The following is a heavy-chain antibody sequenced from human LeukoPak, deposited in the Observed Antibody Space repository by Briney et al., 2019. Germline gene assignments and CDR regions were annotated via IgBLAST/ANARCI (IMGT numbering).Heavy chain of an antibody. J-gene: IGHJ4*02. CDR3: GKTSGYSYDY. Sequence: PRGSLSLSCVASGFTFNSYAMSWVRQAPGKGLEWVSGISNNGGTADYADSVRGRFAISRDNSKNTVYLQMNSLRAEDTAVYYCGKTSGYSYDYWGQGILVTVSS. CDR1: GFTFNSYA. D-gene: IGHD5-18*01. CDR2: ISNNGGTA. V-gene: IGHV3-23*01.